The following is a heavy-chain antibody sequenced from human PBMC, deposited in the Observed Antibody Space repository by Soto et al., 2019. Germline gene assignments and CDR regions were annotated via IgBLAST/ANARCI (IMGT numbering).Heavy chain of an antibody. D-gene: IGHD3-9*01. J-gene: IGHJ4*02. CDR3: ARADYDILTDY. V-gene: IGHV3-21*01. CDR1: GFTFSSYS. CDR2: ISSSSSYI. Sequence: VGSLRLSCAASGFTFSSYSMNWVRQAPGKGLEWVSSISSSSSYIYYADSVKGRFTISRDNAKNSLYLQMNSLRAEDTAVYYCARADYDILTDYWGQGTLVTVSS.